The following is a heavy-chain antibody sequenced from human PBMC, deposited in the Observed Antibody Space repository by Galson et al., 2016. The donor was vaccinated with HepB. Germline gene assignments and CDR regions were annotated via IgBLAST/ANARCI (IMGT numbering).Heavy chain of an antibody. J-gene: IGHJ3*02. Sequence: QSGAEVKKPGESLKISCKGSGYSFTSYWIGWVRQMPGKGLEWMGIIYSGDSDTRYSPSFQGQVTISADKSISTAYVRWSSLKASDTAMYYCARHEGSSTDTFDIWGQGTMVTVSS. CDR3: ARHEGSSTDTFDI. D-gene: IGHD2-2*01. V-gene: IGHV5-51*01. CDR2: IYSGDSDT. CDR1: GYSFTSYW.